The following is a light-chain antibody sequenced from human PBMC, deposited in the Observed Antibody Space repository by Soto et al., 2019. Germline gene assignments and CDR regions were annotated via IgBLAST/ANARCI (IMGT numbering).Light chain of an antibody. CDR1: SSDVGGYNY. J-gene: IGLJ2*01. Sequence: QSALTQPRSVSGSPGQSVTICCTGTSSDVGGYNYVSWYQQHPGKAPKLMIYDVSKRPSGVPDRFSGSKSGNTASLTISGLQAEDEADYYCCSYAGSYTFVVFGGGTKLIVL. CDR2: DVS. CDR3: CSYAGSYTFVV. V-gene: IGLV2-11*01.